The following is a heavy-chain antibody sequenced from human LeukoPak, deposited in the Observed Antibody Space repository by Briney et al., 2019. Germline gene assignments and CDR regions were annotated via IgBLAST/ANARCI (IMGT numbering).Heavy chain of an antibody. J-gene: IGHJ5*02. V-gene: IGHV7-4-1*02. CDR3: ARVSSGYYPNWFDP. Sequence: ASVKVSRKASGYTFTSYAMNWVRQAPGQGLEWMGWINTNTGNPTYAQGFTGRFVFSLDTSVSTAYLQISSLKAEDTAVYYCARVSSGYYPNWFDPWGQGTLVTVSS. CDR2: INTNTGNP. D-gene: IGHD3-22*01. CDR1: GYTFTSYA.